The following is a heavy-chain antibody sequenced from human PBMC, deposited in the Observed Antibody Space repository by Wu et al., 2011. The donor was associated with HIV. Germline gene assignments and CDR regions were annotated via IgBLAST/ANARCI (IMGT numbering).Heavy chain of an antibody. V-gene: IGHV1-69*04. D-gene: IGHD3-10*01. Sequence: YAQKFQGRVTITADKSTSTAYMELSSLTSEDTAVYYCARERGYYGSGSYYDLGSWFDPWGQGTLVTVSS. CDR3: ARERGYYGSGSYYDLGSWFDP. J-gene: IGHJ5*02.